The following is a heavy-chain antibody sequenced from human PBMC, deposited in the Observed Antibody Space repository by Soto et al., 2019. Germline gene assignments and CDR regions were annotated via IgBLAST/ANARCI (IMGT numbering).Heavy chain of an antibody. J-gene: IGHJ4*02. CDR2: ISASGDNA. Sequence: GGSLRLSCGASGFTFSRYAMSWVRQAPGKGLEWVSIISASGDNAYDADFVKGRFIISRDSSTNTLYLLMHSLSAEDTAVYYCARGDYDILTGYYPSFDYWGQGALVTVSS. V-gene: IGHV3-23*01. CDR1: GFTFSRYA. D-gene: IGHD3-9*01. CDR3: ARGDYDILTGYYPSFDY.